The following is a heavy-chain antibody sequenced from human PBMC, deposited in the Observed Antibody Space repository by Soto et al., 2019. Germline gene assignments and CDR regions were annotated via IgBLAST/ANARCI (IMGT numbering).Heavy chain of an antibody. CDR3: ARVTRGDYLLTFSLRGMDV. Sequence: QVQLQQWGAGLLKPSETLSLTCAVYGGSFSNYYWSWIRQPPGKGLEWIGEINHSGSTNYNPSLKSRVTTSVDTSKKQFSLKLTSVSAAATAVYYCARVTRGDYLLTFSLRGMDVWGQGTPVTVSS. V-gene: IGHV4-34*01. CDR1: GGSFSNYY. J-gene: IGHJ6*02. D-gene: IGHD4-17*01. CDR2: INHSGST.